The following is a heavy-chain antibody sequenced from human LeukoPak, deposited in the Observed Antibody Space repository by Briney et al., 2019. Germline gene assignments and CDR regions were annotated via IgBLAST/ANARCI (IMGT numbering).Heavy chain of an antibody. Sequence: SEPLSLPCIVSGGSISSGVYYWSGIRQHPGKGLEWFGYIYFSGSTYYNPSLKSRVTISVDTSKNQFSLKLSSVTAADTAVYYCARDKFSNTKRDGSYYFDYWGQGTLVTVSS. CDR1: GGSISSGVYY. V-gene: IGHV4-31*03. D-gene: IGHD5-24*01. CDR3: ARDKFSNTKRDGSYYFDY. J-gene: IGHJ4*02. CDR2: IYFSGST.